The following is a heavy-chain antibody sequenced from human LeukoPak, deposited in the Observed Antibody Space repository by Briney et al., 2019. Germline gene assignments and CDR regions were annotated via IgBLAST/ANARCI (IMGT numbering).Heavy chain of an antibody. CDR3: ARDQGDYSDYFDY. Sequence: PGGSLRLSCAASGFTFSSYAMHWVRQAPGKGLEWVAVISYDGSNKYYADSVKGRFTISRDNSKNTLYLQMNSLRAEDTAVYYCARDQGDYSDYFDYWGQGTLVTVSS. V-gene: IGHV3-30-3*01. CDR2: ISYDGSNK. D-gene: IGHD4-11*01. J-gene: IGHJ4*02. CDR1: GFTFSSYA.